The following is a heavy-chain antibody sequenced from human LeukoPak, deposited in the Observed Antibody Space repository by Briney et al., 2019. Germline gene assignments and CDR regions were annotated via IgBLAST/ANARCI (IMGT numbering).Heavy chain of an antibody. CDR2: INHSGST. V-gene: IGHV4-34*01. CDR1: GGSFSGYY. D-gene: IGHD5-18*01. J-gene: IGHJ4*02. CDR3: ARGWPITVDTAMASTYYFDY. Sequence: SETLSLTCAAYGGSFSGYYWSWIRQPPGKGLEWIGEINHSGSTNYNPSLKSRVTISVDTSKNQFSLKLSSVTAADTAVYYCARGWPITVDTAMASTYYFDYWGQGTLVTVSS.